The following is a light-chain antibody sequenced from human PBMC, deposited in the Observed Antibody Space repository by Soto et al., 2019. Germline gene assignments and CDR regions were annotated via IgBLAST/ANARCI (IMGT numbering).Light chain of an antibody. J-gene: IGLJ1*01. Sequence: QSALTQPASVSGSPGQSITISCTGTSSDVGGYNYVSWYQQHPGKAPKVMIYDVSKRPSGISNRFSGSKSGNTASLTISGLQAEDEADYYCCSYAGSNTYVFGTGTKLTVL. CDR3: CSYAGSNTYV. V-gene: IGLV2-14*03. CDR2: DVS. CDR1: SSDVGGYNY.